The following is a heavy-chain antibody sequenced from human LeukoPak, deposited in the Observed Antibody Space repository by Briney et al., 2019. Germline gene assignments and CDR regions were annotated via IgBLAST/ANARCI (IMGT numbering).Heavy chain of an antibody. CDR3: AKHSYRVDSFTDY. V-gene: IGHV3-23*01. D-gene: IGHD5-12*01. J-gene: IGHJ4*02. CDR1: GFTVSTYA. CDR2: ISDSGGTT. Sequence: GGSLRLSCAASGFTVSTYAMSWVRQAPGKGLEWFSGISDSGGTTYYADSVKGRFTISRDNSKNTLYLQMNSLRAEDTAVYYCAKHSYRVDSFTDYWGQGTLVTVSS.